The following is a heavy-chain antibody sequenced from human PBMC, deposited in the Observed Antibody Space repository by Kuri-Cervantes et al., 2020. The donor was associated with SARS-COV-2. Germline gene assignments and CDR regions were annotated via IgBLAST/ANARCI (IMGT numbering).Heavy chain of an antibody. Sequence: ASVKVSCKASGYTFTSYGISWVRQAPGQGIEWMGWISAYNGNTNYAQKLQGRVTMTTDTSTSTAYMELRSLRSDDTAVYYCAREGYYDSSGYFGDYVRMDVWGQGTTVTVSS. J-gene: IGHJ6*02. CDR1: GYTFTSYG. D-gene: IGHD3-22*01. CDR3: AREGYYDSSGYFGDYVRMDV. V-gene: IGHV1-18*01. CDR2: ISAYNGNT.